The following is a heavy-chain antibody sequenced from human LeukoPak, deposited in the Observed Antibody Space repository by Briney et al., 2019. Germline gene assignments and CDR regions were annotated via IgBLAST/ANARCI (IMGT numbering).Heavy chain of an antibody. J-gene: IGHJ3*02. V-gene: IGHV3-11*04. CDR3: ARAKEKQSLDAFDI. CDR2: ISTSGTTI. CDR1: GFTFSDYY. Sequence: PGGSLRLSCAASGFTFSDYYMSWIRQAPGKGLEWVSYISTSGTTIYYADSVKGRFTISRDNSKNTLYLQMNSLRAEDTAVYYCARAKEKQSLDAFDIWGQGTMVTVSS. D-gene: IGHD6-19*01.